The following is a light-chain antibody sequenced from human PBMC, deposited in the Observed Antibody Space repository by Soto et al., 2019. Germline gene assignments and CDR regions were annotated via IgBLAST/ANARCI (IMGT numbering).Light chain of an antibody. J-gene: IGKJ1*01. Sequence: DIQMTQSPPTLSASVGDRVTITCRASQSINRRLALYQQKLGKAPKVLIYDVSSLESGVPSRFSGSGSGTEFTLTISSLQSDDFATYYCQQYSTYSWFGQGTKVEIK. CDR1: QSINRR. CDR2: DVS. V-gene: IGKV1-5*01. CDR3: QQYSTYSW.